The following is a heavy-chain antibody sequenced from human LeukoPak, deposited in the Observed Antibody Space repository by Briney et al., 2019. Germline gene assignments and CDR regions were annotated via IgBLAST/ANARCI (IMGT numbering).Heavy chain of an antibody. CDR1: GFTFSSYG. J-gene: IGHJ4*02. Sequence: GGSLRLSCAASGFTFSSYGMHWVRQAPGKGLEWVAFISHDGSNKYYSDSVKGRFTISRDNSKNTLYLQMSSLRGEDTAVYYCVKERTSGWYDFDYWGQGTLVTVSS. V-gene: IGHV3-30*18. CDR3: VKERTSGWYDFDY. CDR2: ISHDGSNK. D-gene: IGHD6-19*01.